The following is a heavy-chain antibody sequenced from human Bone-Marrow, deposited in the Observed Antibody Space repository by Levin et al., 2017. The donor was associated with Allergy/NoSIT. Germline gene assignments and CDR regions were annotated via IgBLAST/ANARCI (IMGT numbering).Heavy chain of an antibody. V-gene: IGHV1-8*01. Sequence: ASVKVSCKASGYTFTSYDINWVRQATGQGLEWMGWMNPNSGNTGYAQKFQGRVTMTRNTSISTAYMELSSLRSEDTAVYYCARGPGAAAGAGRTGHYYYYDGMDVWGQGTTVTVSS. CDR2: MNPNSGNT. CDR3: ARGPGAAAGAGRTGHYYYYDGMDV. CDR1: GYTFTSYD. J-gene: IGHJ6*02. D-gene: IGHD6-13*01.